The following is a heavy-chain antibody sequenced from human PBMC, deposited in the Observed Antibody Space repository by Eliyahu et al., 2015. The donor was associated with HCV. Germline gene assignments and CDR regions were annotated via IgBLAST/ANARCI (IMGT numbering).Heavy chain of an antibody. D-gene: IGHD2-2*01. CDR2: ISWNSGSI. J-gene: IGHJ4*02. CDR3: AKDDGPCSSNSLLCALDY. V-gene: IGHV3-9*01. CDR1: GFTFKXYA. Sequence: LVESGGGLVQPGRSLRLSCAASGFTFKXYAMHWVRQAPGKGLEWVTGISWNSGSIDYADSVKGRFTISRDNAKNSLYLQMNSLRAEDTALYYCAKDDGPCSSNSLLCALDYWGQGALVTVSS.